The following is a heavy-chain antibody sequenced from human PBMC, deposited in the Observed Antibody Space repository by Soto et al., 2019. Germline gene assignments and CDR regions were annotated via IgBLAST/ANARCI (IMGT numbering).Heavy chain of an antibody. CDR3: ARSGEAYYDVLTGYYKGSWFDP. V-gene: IGHV1-69*01. Sequence: QVQLVQSGAEERRTGSSVKVSCKASGGSFSYYAINWVRQGPGQGLEWMGGIIPLFATTNYAQNFQGRVTITADESTKTVYMELSSLRSEDTAVYFCARSGEAYYDVLTGYYKGSWFDPWGQGTLVTVSS. J-gene: IGHJ5*02. CDR2: IIPLFATT. D-gene: IGHD3-9*01. CDR1: GGSFSYYA.